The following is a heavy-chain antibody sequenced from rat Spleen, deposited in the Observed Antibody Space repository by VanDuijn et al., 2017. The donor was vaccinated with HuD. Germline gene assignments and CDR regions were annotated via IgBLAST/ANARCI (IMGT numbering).Heavy chain of an antibody. J-gene: IGHJ2*01. CDR2: INYDGSST. V-gene: IGHV5-29*01. CDR1: GFTFSNYG. CDR3: ARHNTYYGYYYFDY. D-gene: IGHD1-9*01. Sequence: EVQLVESGGGLVQPGRSLKLSCAASGFTFSNYGMAWVRQTPTKGLEWVASINYDGSSTYYRDSVKGRFTISRDNAKSTLFLQMDSLRSEDTATYFCARHNTYYGYYYFDYWGQGVMVTVSS.